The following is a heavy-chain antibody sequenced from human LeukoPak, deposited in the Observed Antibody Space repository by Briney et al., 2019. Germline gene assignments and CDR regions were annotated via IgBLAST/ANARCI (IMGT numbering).Heavy chain of an antibody. CDR2: FSGSGGST. Sequence: GGSLRLSCAASGFTFSSYAMSWVRQAPGKGLECISGFSGSGGSTYYADSVKGRFTISRDNSKNTLYLQMNSLRAEDTAVYYCAKISVYVRHQFDYWGQGTLVTVSS. CDR3: AKISVYVRHQFDY. V-gene: IGHV3-23*01. D-gene: IGHD3-10*02. J-gene: IGHJ4*02. CDR1: GFTFSSYA.